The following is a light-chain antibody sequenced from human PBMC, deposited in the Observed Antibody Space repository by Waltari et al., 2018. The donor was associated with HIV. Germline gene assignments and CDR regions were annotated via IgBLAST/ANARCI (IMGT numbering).Light chain of an antibody. CDR2: GAS. V-gene: IGKV3-15*01. CDR1: QSGTSN. CDR3: QQYNNWPPRT. Sequence: IVMTQSPASLSLSPGASATFSCRGSQSGTSNFAWYQQKPGQAPTLLIYGASTRATGSTARVSGSGAGTSFTLTISSRQSGDFAVFYCQQYNNWPPRTFGAGTKVEIK. J-gene: IGKJ4*02.